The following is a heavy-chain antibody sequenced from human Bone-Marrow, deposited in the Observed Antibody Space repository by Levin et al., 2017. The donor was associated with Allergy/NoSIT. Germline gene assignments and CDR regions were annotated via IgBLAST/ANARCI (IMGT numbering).Heavy chain of an antibody. V-gene: IGHV1-69*01. Sequence: HGESLKISCKASGDTFNTYVYSWVRQAPGHGLEWMGGIIPILGTTYYAQKFQGRVTITADESTSTAYMELSSLRSEDTAVYYCARGVYYYYYMDVWGKGTTVAVSS. CDR3: ARGVYYYYYMDV. CDR2: IIPILGTT. CDR1: GDTFNTYV. J-gene: IGHJ6*03.